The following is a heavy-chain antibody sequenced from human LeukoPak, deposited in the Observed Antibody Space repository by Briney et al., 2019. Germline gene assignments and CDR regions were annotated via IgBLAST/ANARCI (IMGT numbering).Heavy chain of an antibody. D-gene: IGHD6-19*01. Sequence: GGSLRLSCAASGFTFSSYNMTWVRQAPGKGLEWVSSISSSSSYIYYADSVKGRFTISRDNAKNSLYLQMNSLRAEDTAVYYCAREMLAAVAAQSWGQGTLVTVSS. CDR1: GFTFSSYN. CDR3: AREMLAAVAAQS. J-gene: IGHJ5*02. CDR2: ISSSSSYI. V-gene: IGHV3-21*01.